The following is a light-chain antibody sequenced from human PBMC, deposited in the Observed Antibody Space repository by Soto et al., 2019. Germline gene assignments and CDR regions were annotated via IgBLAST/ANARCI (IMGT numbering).Light chain of an antibody. V-gene: IGLV7-46*01. CDR1: TGAVTSGHY. CDR3: LVIFTGVGEV. Sequence: QAVVTQEPSLTVSPGGTVTLTCGSSTGAVTSGHYPHWFQQKPGQAPRTLIYDTSDKHSWTPARFSGSLLGGKAVVTLSGAQPEDEADYYCLVIFTGVGEVFGTGTKVTVL. J-gene: IGLJ1*01. CDR2: DTS.